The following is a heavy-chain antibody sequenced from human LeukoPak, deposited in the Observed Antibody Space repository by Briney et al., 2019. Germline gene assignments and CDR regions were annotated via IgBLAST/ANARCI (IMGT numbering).Heavy chain of an antibody. J-gene: IGHJ6*02. CDR2: IGGAAGSR. CDR3: TRDLMDYDVSTGLHHYYMDV. CDR1: GFTFSSHA. Sequence: GGSLRLSCAASGFTFSSHAMTWVRQAPGKGLEWVSTIGGAAGSRNFADSVRGRFTISRDNAKNTLYLQMNTLRVEDTAVYYCTRDLMDYDVSTGLHHYYMDVWGQGTTVTVSS. V-gene: IGHV3-23*01. D-gene: IGHD3-9*01.